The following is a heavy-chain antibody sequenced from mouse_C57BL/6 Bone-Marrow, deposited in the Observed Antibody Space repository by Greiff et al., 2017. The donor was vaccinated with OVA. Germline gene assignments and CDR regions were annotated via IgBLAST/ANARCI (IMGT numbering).Heavy chain of an antibody. Sequence: QVQLQQPGAELVMPGASVKLSCKASGYTFTSYWMHWVKQRPGQGLEWIGEIDPSDSYTNYNQKFKGKSTLTVDKSSSTAYMQLSSLTSEDSAVYYCARSGDSSGYWDYWGQGTTLTVSS. CDR2: IDPSDSYT. D-gene: IGHD3-2*02. V-gene: IGHV1-69*01. CDR1: GYTFTSYW. CDR3: ARSGDSSGYWDY. J-gene: IGHJ2*01.